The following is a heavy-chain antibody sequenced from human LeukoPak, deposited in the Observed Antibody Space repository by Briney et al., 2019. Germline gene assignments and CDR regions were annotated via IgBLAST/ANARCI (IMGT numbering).Heavy chain of an antibody. J-gene: IGHJ4*02. CDR3: ARRGPDTAMVDYFDY. CDR1: GGSFSTYY. D-gene: IGHD5-18*01. Sequence: PSETLSLTCAVYGGSFSTYYWSWIRQPPGKGLEWIGEIDHSGSTNYNPSLKSRVTISVDTSKNQFSLKLSSVTAADTAVYYCARRGPDTAMVDYFDYWGQGTLVTVSS. V-gene: IGHV4-34*01. CDR2: IDHSGST.